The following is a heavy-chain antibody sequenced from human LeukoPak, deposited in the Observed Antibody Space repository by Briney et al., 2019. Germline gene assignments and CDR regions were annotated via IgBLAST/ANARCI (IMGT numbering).Heavy chain of an antibody. CDR2: ISAYNGNT. Sequence: ASVKVSCKASGYTFTSYGISWVRQAPGQGLEWMGWISAYNGNTNYAQKLQGRVTMTTDTSTSTAYMELRSLRSDDTAVYYCARDSEYYDSSGYYPQVGYFQHWDQGTLVTVSS. CDR1: GYTFTSYG. V-gene: IGHV1-18*01. D-gene: IGHD3-22*01. CDR3: ARDSEYYDSSGYYPQVGYFQH. J-gene: IGHJ1*01.